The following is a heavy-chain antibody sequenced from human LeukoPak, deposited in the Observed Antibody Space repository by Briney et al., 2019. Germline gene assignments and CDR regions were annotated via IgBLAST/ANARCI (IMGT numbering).Heavy chain of an antibody. Sequence: GRSLRLSCAASGFTLSSYWMHSVRQAPGTGLVWVSRVNSGGSSTSYADSVQGRFTISRDNAKNTLYLQMNSLRAEDTAVYYCASEWLIRENGAFDIWGQGTMVAVSS. CDR3: ASEWLIRENGAFDI. CDR1: GFTLSSYW. D-gene: IGHD3-22*01. CDR2: VNSGGSST. V-gene: IGHV3-74*01. J-gene: IGHJ3*02.